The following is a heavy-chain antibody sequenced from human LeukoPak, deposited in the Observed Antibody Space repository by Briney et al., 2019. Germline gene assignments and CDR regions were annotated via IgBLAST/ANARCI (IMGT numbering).Heavy chain of an antibody. Sequence: SETLSLTCAVYGGSFSAYYRTWIRQPPGKGLEWIGEINHSGSTNYNPSLKSRVTISVDTSKNQFSLKLSSVTAADTAVYYCATSGGEPYYYYYMDVWGKGTTVTVSS. D-gene: IGHD2-15*01. CDR3: ATSGGEPYYYYYMDV. CDR1: GGSFSAYY. CDR2: INHSGST. J-gene: IGHJ6*03. V-gene: IGHV4-34*01.